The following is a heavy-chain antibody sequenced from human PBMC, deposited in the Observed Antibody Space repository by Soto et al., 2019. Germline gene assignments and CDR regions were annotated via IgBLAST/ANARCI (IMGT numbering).Heavy chain of an antibody. CDR3: ARVRITMIVVDY. J-gene: IGHJ4*02. CDR1: GFTFSSYA. Sequence: GGSLRLSCAASGFTFSSYAMHWVRQAPGKGLEWVAVISYDGSNKYYADSVKGRFTISRDNSKNTLYLQMNSLRAEDTAVYYCARVRITMIVVDYWGQGTLVTVSS. V-gene: IGHV3-30-3*01. D-gene: IGHD3-22*01. CDR2: ISYDGSNK.